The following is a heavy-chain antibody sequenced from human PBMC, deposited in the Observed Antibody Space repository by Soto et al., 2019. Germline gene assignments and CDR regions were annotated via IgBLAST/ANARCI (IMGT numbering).Heavy chain of an antibody. J-gene: IGHJ6*02. V-gene: IGHV1-69*10. Sequence: SVKVSCKASGGSFRHHVFSWVRQAPGPGRVWMGGITPHLLQSNYLLKFRDRDTLTANKCNVTEYVELSSLKSEDTGVGYFAREWARRDDYYGMDVWGQGTTVTVSS. CDR3: AREWARRDDYYGMDV. D-gene: IGHD1-26*01. CDR2: ITPHLLQS. CDR1: GGSFRHHV.